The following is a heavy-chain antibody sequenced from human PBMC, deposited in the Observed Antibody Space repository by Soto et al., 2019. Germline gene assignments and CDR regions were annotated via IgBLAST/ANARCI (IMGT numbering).Heavy chain of an antibody. Sequence: SSVKVSCKASGYTFTSYDINWVRQATGQGPEWMGGIIPIFGTANYAQKFQGRVTITADKSTSTAYMELSSLRSEDTAVYYCARSSIAARPTYYYYYGMDVWGQGTTVTVSS. J-gene: IGHJ6*02. CDR2: IIPIFGTA. D-gene: IGHD6-6*01. V-gene: IGHV1-69*06. CDR1: GYTFTSYD. CDR3: ARSSIAARPTYYYYYGMDV.